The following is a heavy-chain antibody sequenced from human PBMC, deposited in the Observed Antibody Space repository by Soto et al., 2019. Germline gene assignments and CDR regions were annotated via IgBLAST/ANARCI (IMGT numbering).Heavy chain of an antibody. J-gene: IGHJ4*02. CDR3: ARRFYNFRSGYYHHFDY. D-gene: IGHD3-3*01. CDR2: IYPGDSDT. CDR1: GYSFTSYW. V-gene: IGHV5-51*01. Sequence: PGESLKISCKGSGYSFTSYWIGWVRQMPGKGLEWMGIIYPGDSDTRYSPSFQGQVTISADKSISTAYLQWSSLKASDTAMYYCARRFYNFRSGYYHHFDYWGQGTLVTVSS.